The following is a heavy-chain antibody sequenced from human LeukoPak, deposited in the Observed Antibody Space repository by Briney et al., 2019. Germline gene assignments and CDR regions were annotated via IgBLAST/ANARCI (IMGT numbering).Heavy chain of an antibody. V-gene: IGHV4-61*08. D-gene: IGHD2-2*01. CDR2: IYYSGST. CDR1: GGPISSGGYF. J-gene: IGHJ4*02. Sequence: PSETLSLTCTVSGGPISSGGYFWSWIRKHPGKGLEWNGYIYYSGSTNYNPSLKSRVTISVDTSKNQFSLKLSSVTAADTAVYYCARYCSSTSCYGAFDYWGQATLVTVSS. CDR3: ARYCSSTSCYGAFDY.